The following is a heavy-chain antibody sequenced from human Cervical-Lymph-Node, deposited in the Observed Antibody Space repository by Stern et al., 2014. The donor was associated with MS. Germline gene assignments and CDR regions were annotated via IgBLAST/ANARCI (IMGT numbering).Heavy chain of an antibody. CDR1: GFTFGDYA. CDR2: IRSKAYGGTT. Sequence: EVQLVESGGGLVKPGRSLRLSCTASGFTFGDYAMSWFRQAPGKGLEWVGFIRSKAYGGTTEYAASVKGRFTISRDDSKSIAYLQMNSLKTEDTAVYYCTSGAPYDAFDIWGQGTMVTVSS. V-gene: IGHV3-49*05. CDR3: TSGAPYDAFDI. J-gene: IGHJ3*02.